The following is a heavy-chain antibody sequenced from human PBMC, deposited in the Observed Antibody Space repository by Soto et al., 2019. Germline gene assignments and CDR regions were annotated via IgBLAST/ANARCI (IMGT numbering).Heavy chain of an antibody. D-gene: IGHD4-17*01. J-gene: IGHJ3*02. V-gene: IGHV4-30-4*01. CDR1: GGSISSGDYY. Sequence: QVQLQESGPGLVKPSQTLSLTCTVSGGSISSGDYYWSWIRQPPGKGLEWIGYIYYSGSTYYNPSLKSRVTISVETSKNQFSRKLSSVTAADTAVYYCAREGGRPYGGNVPGIWGQGTMVTVSS. CDR3: AREGGRPYGGNVPGI. CDR2: IYYSGST.